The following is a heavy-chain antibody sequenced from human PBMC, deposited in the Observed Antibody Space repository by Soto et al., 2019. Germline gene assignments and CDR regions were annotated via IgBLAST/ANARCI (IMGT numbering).Heavy chain of an antibody. CDR1: GESFTGFW. CDR2: IYPLDSDT. CDR3: ARQHPLDSRVWYT. Sequence: ESLTICFTGSGESFTGFWIGLVRQMPGKGLEWSGSIYPLDSDTRYSPSFQGQVTISADKSLSTAYLQWNSLQASDTAIYYCARQHPLDSRVWYTWGQGTLVTVSS. D-gene: IGHD6-19*01. J-gene: IGHJ4*02. V-gene: IGHV5-51*01.